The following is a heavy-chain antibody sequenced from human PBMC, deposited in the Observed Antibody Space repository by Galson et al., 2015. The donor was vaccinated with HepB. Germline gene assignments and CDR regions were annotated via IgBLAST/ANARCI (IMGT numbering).Heavy chain of an antibody. V-gene: IGHV1-18*01. CDR2: ISANSGNT. D-gene: IGHD4/OR15-4a*01. Sequence: SVKVSCKASGGTFSSYAISWVRQAPGQGLEWMGWISANSGNTKYAQNLQGRVTLTRDTSTSTAYLELRSLRSDDTAAYHCARDRDYRFDYWGQGTLVTVSS. CDR3: ARDRDYRFDY. CDR1: GGTFSSYA. J-gene: IGHJ4*02.